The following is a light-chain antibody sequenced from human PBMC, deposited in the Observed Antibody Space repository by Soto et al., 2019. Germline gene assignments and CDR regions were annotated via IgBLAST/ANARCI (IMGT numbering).Light chain of an antibody. Sequence: DIHITHSPCTLSASVGDTVTITFRASQTISGWLAWYQQRPGKAPNLLIFDASTLDSGVPSRFSGSGSGTTFTLTISSLQSDDFATYYCLQYNGYYRTFGQGTKVDIK. CDR1: QTISGW. V-gene: IGKV1-5*01. CDR2: DAS. J-gene: IGKJ1*01. CDR3: LQYNGYYRT.